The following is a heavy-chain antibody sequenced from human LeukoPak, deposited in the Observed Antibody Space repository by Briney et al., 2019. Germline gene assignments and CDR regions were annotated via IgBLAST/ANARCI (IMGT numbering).Heavy chain of an antibody. J-gene: IGHJ4*02. Sequence: PGGSLRLSCAASGFTVSSNYMSWVRQAPGKGLEWVSVIYSGGSTYYADSVKGRFTISRDNSKNTLYLQMNSLRAEDTAVYYCARDPSGSRGRDWGQGTLVTVSS. CDR2: IYSGGST. CDR1: GFTVSSNY. V-gene: IGHV3-53*01. CDR3: ARDPSGSRGRD. D-gene: IGHD1-26*01.